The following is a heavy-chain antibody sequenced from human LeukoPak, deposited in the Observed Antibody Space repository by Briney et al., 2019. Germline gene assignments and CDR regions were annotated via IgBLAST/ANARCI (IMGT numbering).Heavy chain of an antibody. Sequence: ASVKVSCKASGGTFSSYAISWVRQAPGQGLEWMGGIIPIFGTANYAQKFQGRVTITADKSTSTAYMELSSLRSEDTAVYYCARIPLWAYSGSYDYYYYMDVWGKGTTVTVSS. CDR3: ARIPLWAYSGSYDYYYYMDV. V-gene: IGHV1-69*06. J-gene: IGHJ6*03. CDR1: GGTFSSYA. D-gene: IGHD1-26*01. CDR2: IIPIFGTA.